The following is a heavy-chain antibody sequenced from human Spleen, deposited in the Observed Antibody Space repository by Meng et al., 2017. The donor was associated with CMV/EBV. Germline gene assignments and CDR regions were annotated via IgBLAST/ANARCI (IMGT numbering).Heavy chain of an antibody. CDR1: GGSISSSSYY. CDR2: IYYSGST. J-gene: IGHJ6*02. Sequence: ESLKISCTVSGGSISSSSYYWGWIRQPPGKGLEWIGSIYYSGSTYYNPSLKSRVTISVDTSKNQFSLTLTSVTAADTAVYYCARDHRWDYFYFGMDVWGQGTTVTVSS. CDR3: ARDHRWDYFYFGMDV. D-gene: IGHD4-23*01. V-gene: IGHV4-39*07.